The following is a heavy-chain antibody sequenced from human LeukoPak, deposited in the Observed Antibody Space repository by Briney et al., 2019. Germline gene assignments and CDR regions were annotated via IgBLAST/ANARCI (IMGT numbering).Heavy chain of an antibody. CDR3: ARVRGYSSGWYAVWFDP. D-gene: IGHD6-19*01. CDR1: GGTFSSYA. CDR2: IIPIFGTA. Sequence: ASVKVSCKASGGTFSSYAISWVRQAPGQGLEWMGGIIPIFGTANYAQKFQGRVTITADKSTSTAYMELSSLGSEDTAVYYCARVRGYSSGWYAVWFDPWGQGTLVTVSS. J-gene: IGHJ5*02. V-gene: IGHV1-69*06.